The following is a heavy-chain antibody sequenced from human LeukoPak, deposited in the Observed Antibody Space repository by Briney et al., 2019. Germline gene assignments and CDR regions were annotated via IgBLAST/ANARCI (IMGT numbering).Heavy chain of an antibody. J-gene: IGHJ4*02. CDR2: IYYSGST. CDR3: AKDSQAVAAYYFDY. V-gene: IGHV4-59*12. CDR1: GGSISSYY. D-gene: IGHD6-19*01. Sequence: SETLSLTCTVSGGSISSYYWSWIRQPPGKGLEWIGYIYYSGSTNYNPSLKSRVTISVDTSKNTLYLQMNSLRAEDTAVYYCAKDSQAVAAYYFDYWGQGTLVTVSS.